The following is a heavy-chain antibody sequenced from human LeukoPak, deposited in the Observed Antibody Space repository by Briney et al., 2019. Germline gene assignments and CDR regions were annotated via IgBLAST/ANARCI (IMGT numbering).Heavy chain of an antibody. Sequence: GGSLRLSCAASGFTFSSYAMSWVRQAPGKGLKWVSAISGSGGSTYYADSVKGRFTISRDNSKNTLYLQMNSLRAEDTAVYYCAKDGVTMVRGLPDYWGQGTLVTVSS. CDR1: GFTFSSYA. D-gene: IGHD3-10*01. CDR2: ISGSGGST. CDR3: AKDGVTMVRGLPDY. J-gene: IGHJ4*02. V-gene: IGHV3-23*01.